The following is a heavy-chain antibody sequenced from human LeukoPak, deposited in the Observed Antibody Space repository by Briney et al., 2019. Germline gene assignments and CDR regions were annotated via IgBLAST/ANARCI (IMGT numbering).Heavy chain of an antibody. V-gene: IGHV3-7*01. D-gene: IGHD3-16*02. Sequence: PGGSLRLSCAASGFTFSSYWMSWVRQAPGKGLEWVANIKQDGSEKYYVDSVKGRFTISRDNAKNSLYLQMNSLRAEDTAVYYCARGGSRSSNAFDIWGQGTMVTVSS. J-gene: IGHJ3*02. CDR3: ARGGSRSSNAFDI. CDR1: GFTFSSYW. CDR2: IKQDGSEK.